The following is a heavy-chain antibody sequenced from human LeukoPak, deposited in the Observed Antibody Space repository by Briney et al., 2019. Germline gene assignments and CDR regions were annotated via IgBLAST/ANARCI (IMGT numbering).Heavy chain of an antibody. CDR1: GGSISSYY. D-gene: IGHD3-22*01. V-gene: IGHV4-59*08. CDR2: ISYSGST. J-gene: IGHJ4*02. CDR3: ARYGGYSVYYFDY. Sequence: PSETLSLTCTVSGGSISSYYWSWIRQPPGKGLEWIGYISYSGSTNYNPSLKSRVTISVDTSKHQFSLKLSSVTAADTAVCYCARYGGYSVYYFDYWGQGTLVTVSS.